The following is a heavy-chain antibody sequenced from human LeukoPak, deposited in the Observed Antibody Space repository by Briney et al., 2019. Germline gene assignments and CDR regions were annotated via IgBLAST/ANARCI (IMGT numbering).Heavy chain of an antibody. CDR1: GDSISTYH. Sequence: SETLSLTCSVSGDSISTYHWNWIRKPPGKGLEWIGYMQSTGNSKYNPSLKNRVNIFIDMSKNQFVMNLRSVTAADTAVYYCARDKRHSYGRYFDPWGQGMLVTVSS. CDR3: ARDKRHSYGRYFDP. CDR2: MQSTGNS. V-gene: IGHV4-59*01. D-gene: IGHD5-18*01. J-gene: IGHJ4*02.